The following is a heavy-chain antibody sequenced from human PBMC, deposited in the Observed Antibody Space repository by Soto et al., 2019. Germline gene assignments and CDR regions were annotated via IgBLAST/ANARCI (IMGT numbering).Heavy chain of an antibody. Sequence: TLSLTCAVSGGSISSGGYSWSWIRQPPGKGLEWIGYIYHSGSTYYNPSLKSRVTISVDRSKNQFSLKLSSVTAADTAVYYCASLRQYYYGSGSPRAFDPWGQGPLATVSS. CDR3: ASLRQYYYGSGSPRAFDP. J-gene: IGHJ5*02. D-gene: IGHD3-10*01. V-gene: IGHV4-30-2*01. CDR2: IYHSGST. CDR1: GGSISSGGYS.